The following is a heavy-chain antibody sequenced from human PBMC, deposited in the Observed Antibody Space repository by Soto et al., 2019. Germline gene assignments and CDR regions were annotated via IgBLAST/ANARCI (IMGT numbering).Heavy chain of an antibody. J-gene: IGHJ6*02. CDR1: GFTXTSSA. V-gene: IGHV1-58*01. CDR2: IVVGSGNT. CDR3: AASPYCSGGSCYGYYGMDV. D-gene: IGHD2-15*01. Sequence: SXKVSFKASGFTXTSSAVKLVRQARGQRLEWIGWIVVGSGNTNYAQKFKERVTITRDMSTSTAYRELSSLRSEDTAVYYCAASPYCSGGSCYGYYGMDVWGQGTTGTVSS.